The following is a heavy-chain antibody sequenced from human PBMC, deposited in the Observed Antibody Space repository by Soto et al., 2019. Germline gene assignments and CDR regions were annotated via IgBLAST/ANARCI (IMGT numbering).Heavy chain of an antibody. V-gene: IGHV4-59*08. J-gene: IGHJ4*02. CDR2: IYYSGST. D-gene: IGHD4-17*01. Sequence: SETLSLTCTVSGGSISSYYWSWVRQPPGKGLEWIGYIYYSGSTNYNPSLKSRVTISVDTSKNQFSLKLSSVTAADTAVYYCATMGTPVTGLYYFDYWGQGTLVTVSS. CDR3: ATMGTPVTGLYYFDY. CDR1: GGSISSYY.